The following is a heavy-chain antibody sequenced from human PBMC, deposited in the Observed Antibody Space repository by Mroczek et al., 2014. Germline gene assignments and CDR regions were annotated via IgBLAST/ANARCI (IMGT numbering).Heavy chain of an antibody. CDR2: IYYSGST. V-gene: IGHV4-31*03. D-gene: IGHD6-13*01. CDR3: ARAGFTAAGTYNWFDP. Sequence: VQLVESGPGLVKPSQTLSLTCTVSGGSISSGGYYWSWIRQHPGKGLEWIGYIYYSGSTYYNPSLKSRVTISVDTSKNQFSLKLSSVTAADTAVYYCARAGFTAAGTYNWFDPVGPGNPGHRLL. J-gene: IGHJ5*02. CDR1: GGSISSGGYY.